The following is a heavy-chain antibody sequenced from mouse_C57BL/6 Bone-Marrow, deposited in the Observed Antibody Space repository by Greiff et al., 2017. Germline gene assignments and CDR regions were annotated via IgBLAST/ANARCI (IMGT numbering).Heavy chain of an antibody. J-gene: IGHJ2*01. D-gene: IGHD2-3*01. V-gene: IGHV14-4*01. CDR3: SSFDGNYFDF. CDR2: IYPEIGDT. CDR1: GFTFKDDY. Sequence: VQLKQSGAELVRPGASVKLSCTASGFTFKDDYIHWVKQRPEQGLEWIGWIYPEIGDTEYASKFQGKATITSDTSSNTAYLQLSSLTSEDTAVYYCSSFDGNYFDFGGQGTPLTVAS.